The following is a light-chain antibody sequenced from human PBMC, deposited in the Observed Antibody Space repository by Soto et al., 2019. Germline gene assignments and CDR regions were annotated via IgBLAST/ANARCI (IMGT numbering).Light chain of an antibody. J-gene: IGKJ1*01. V-gene: IGKV3-15*01. CDR1: QSISDN. CDR3: QQYNNWPNT. Sequence: EILMTQSPATLSVSVGDRATLSCRASQSISDNLAWYQQKPGQAPRLLIYGASTRATGIPARFSGSGSGTEFTLTVSSLQSEDFAVYWCQQYNNWPNTFGQGTKVDIK. CDR2: GAS.